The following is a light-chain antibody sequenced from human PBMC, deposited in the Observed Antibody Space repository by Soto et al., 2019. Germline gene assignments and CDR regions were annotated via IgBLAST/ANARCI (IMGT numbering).Light chain of an antibody. Sequence: QSVLTQPHSVSGSPGQRGTISFTGSTTKIGAGYEVHWYQQRPGTAPKLLVSGHNIRPSGVPDRFYGSKSGTSAALAITGSQAEDEADYYCQSYESRLSGRGVFGGGTKVTV. V-gene: IGLV1-40*01. CDR1: TTKIGAGYE. CDR2: GHN. J-gene: IGLJ3*02. CDR3: QSYESRLSGRGV.